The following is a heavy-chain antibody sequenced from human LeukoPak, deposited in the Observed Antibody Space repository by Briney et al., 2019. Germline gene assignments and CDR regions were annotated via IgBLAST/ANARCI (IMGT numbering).Heavy chain of an antibody. Sequence: GGSLRLSCVVSGFTFSDYYMSWIRQAPGKGLEWVSYISRSGSIINYADSVKGRFTISRDNAKNSLFLQMNSLRAEDTAIYYCATYDSSGWYMTFNIWGKGTMVTVSS. D-gene: IGHD6-19*01. V-gene: IGHV3-11*01. CDR1: GFTFSDYY. CDR2: ISRSGSII. CDR3: ATYDSSGWYMTFNI. J-gene: IGHJ3*02.